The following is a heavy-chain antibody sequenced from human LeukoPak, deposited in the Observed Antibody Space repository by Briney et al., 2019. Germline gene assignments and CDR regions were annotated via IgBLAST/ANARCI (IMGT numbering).Heavy chain of an antibody. D-gene: IGHD3-10*01. V-gene: IGHV3-30*02. CDR2: IRYDGSNK. CDR1: GFTFSSYG. CDR3: VLGRRDAFDI. J-gene: IGHJ3*02. Sequence: GGSLRLSCAASGFTFSSYGMHWVRQAPGKGLGWVAFIRYDGSNKYYADSVKGRFTISRDNSKNTLYLQMNSLRAEDTAVYYCVLGRRDAFDIWGQGTMVTVSS.